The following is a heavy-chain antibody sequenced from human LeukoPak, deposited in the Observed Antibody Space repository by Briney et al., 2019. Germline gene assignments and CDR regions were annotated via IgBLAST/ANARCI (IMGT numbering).Heavy chain of an antibody. J-gene: IGHJ6*02. CDR1: GYTFTTLG. CDR3: ARDSGYDPSFYYYYYGMDV. D-gene: IGHD5-12*01. Sequence: SSVKVSCKASGYTFTTLGISGVRQAAGQGVEWMGGISAYNGKTNNAQKLQGRVTMSTDTSTSTAYMELRSLRSDDTAVYYCARDSGYDPSFYYYYYGMDVWGQGTTVTVSS. CDR2: ISAYNGKT. V-gene: IGHV1-18*01.